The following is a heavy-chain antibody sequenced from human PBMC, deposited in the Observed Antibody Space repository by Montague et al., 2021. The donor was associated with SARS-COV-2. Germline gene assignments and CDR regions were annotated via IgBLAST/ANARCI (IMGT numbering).Heavy chain of an antibody. CDR1: GGSFSGYY. CDR2: INHSGST. CDR3: ARGCAYVWGSYRYLHWFDP. D-gene: IGHD3-16*02. Sequence: SETLSLTCAVYGGSFSGYYWSWIRQPPGKGLEWIGEINHSGSTNYNPSLKSRVTISVDTSKNQFSLKLSSVTAADTAVYYCARGCAYVWGSYRYLHWFDPWGQGTLVTVSS. V-gene: IGHV4-34*01. J-gene: IGHJ5*02.